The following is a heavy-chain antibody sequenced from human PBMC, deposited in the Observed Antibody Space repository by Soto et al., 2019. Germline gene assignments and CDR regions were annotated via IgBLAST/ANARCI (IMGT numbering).Heavy chain of an antibody. V-gene: IGHV3-30*03. CDR3: ARAGGYSRTTPNPRAYDMDV. J-gene: IGHJ6*02. CDR1: GCTCGSYG. D-gene: IGHD6-13*01. CDR2: ISYDGSNK. Sequence: GGSVRLSCAASGCTCGSYGMHWAHEATGNVLEVVAVISYDGSNKYYADSVKGRFTISRDNARNSLYLQLNSLRAEDTAVYYCARAGGYSRTTPNPRAYDMDVWGQGT.